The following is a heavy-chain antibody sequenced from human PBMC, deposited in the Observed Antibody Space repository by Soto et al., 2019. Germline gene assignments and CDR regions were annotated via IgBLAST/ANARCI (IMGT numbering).Heavy chain of an antibody. CDR3: ARHVLRLGRFDP. CDR2: IYYSGST. V-gene: IGHV4-39*01. D-gene: IGHD3-16*01. J-gene: IGHJ5*02. CDR1: GGSISSSSYY. Sequence: QLQLQESGPGLVKPSETLSLTCTVSGGSISSSSYYWGWIRQPPGKGLEWIGSIYYSGSTYYNPSLKSRVTISVDTSKNEFSLKLSSVSAADTAVYYCARHVLRLGRFDPWGQGTLVTVSS.